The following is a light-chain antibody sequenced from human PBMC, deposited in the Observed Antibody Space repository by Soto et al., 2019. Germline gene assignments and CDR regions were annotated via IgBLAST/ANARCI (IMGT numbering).Light chain of an antibody. V-gene: IGKV1-5*01. CDR1: QSISSW. J-gene: IGKJ1*01. Sequence: DIQMTQSPSTLSPSVRRRHTITCPASQSISSWLAWYQQKQGKAPKLLIYDASSLESGVPSRFSGSGSRTEFPLTISSLQNDDFATYYCQQYNSYSRTFGQGTKVDNK. CDR2: DAS. CDR3: QQYNSYSRT.